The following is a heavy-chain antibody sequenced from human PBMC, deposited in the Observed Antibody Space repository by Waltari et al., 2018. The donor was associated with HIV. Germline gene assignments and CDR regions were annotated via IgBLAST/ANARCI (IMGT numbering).Heavy chain of an antibody. Sequence: QLQLQESGPGLVKPSETLSLTCTVSGGSISSSSYYWGWIRQPPGKGLEWIGSIYYSGSTYYNPSLKSRVTISVDTSKNQFSLKLSSVTAADTAVYYCARNPPILRGDCYSAPCLWFDPWGQGTLVTVSS. CDR1: GGSISSSSYY. CDR3: ARNPPILRGDCYSAPCLWFDP. V-gene: IGHV4-39*07. CDR2: IYYSGST. D-gene: IGHD2-21*02. J-gene: IGHJ5*02.